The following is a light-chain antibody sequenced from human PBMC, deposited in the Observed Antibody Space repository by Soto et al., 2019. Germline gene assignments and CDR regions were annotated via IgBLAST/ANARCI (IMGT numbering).Light chain of an antibody. CDR3: QQYNNWWT. CDR2: GAS. J-gene: IGKJ1*01. Sequence: EIVMTQSPATLSLSPGERATLSCRASQSVSNNLAWYQKTPGQAPRLLIYGASTRATGIPARFSGSGSGTEFTLTISSLQSEDFAFYYCQQYNNWWTFGQGTRVDIK. CDR1: QSVSNN. V-gene: IGKV3-15*01.